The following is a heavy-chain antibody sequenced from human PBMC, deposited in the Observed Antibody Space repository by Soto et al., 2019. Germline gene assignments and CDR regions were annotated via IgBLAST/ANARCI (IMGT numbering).Heavy chain of an antibody. D-gene: IGHD6-19*01. J-gene: IGHJ5*02. CDR2: ISGGGGNT. CDR3: AKDRRAGGRFSGIAVAGIPS. V-gene: IGHV3-23*01. Sequence: EVQLLESGGGLVQPGGSLRLSCAASGFTFSSYAMSWVRQTPGKGLEWVSGISGGGGNTYYADSVTGRFTISRDNSRNTLYRQMNSLRAADTAIYYCAKDRRAGGRFSGIAVAGIPSWGQGTLVTVSS. CDR1: GFTFSSYA.